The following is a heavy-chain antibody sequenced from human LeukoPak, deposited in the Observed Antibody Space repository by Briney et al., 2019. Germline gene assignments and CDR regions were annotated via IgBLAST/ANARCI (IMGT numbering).Heavy chain of an antibody. D-gene: IGHD2-15*01. J-gene: IGHJ5*02. CDR3: TPWEGYCSGGSCYNWFDP. CDR2: IKSKTDGGTT. CDR1: GFTFSNAW. Sequence: GGSLRLSCAASGFTFSNAWMSWVRQAPGKGLEWVGRIKSKTDGGTTGYAAPVKGRFTISRDDSKNTLYLQMNSLKTEDTAVYYCTPWEGYCSGGSCYNWFDPWGQGTLVTVSS. V-gene: IGHV3-15*01.